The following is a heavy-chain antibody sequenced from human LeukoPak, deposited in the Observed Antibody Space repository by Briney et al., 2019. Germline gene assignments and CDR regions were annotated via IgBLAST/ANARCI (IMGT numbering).Heavy chain of an antibody. J-gene: IGHJ4*02. Sequence: ASVTVSFKASGYTFTVYYMHWVRQAPGQGLEWMGWINPNSGGTNYAQKFQGRVTMTRDTSISTAYMELSRLRSDDTAVYYCARAIWWGYWGQGTLVTVSS. V-gene: IGHV1-2*02. CDR2: INPNSGGT. CDR3: ARAIWWGY. CDR1: GYTFTVYY. D-gene: IGHD2-8*02.